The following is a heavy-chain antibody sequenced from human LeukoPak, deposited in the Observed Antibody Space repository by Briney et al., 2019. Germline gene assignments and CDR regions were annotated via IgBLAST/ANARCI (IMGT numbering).Heavy chain of an antibody. D-gene: IGHD6-13*01. CDR2: IIPIFGTA. CDR3: GIAAASEDFDY. CDR1: GGTFSSYA. J-gene: IGHJ4*02. Sequence: ASVKVSCKASGGTFSSYAISWVRQAPGQGLEWMGEIIPIFGTANYAQKFQGRVTITADESTSTAYMELSSLRSEDTAVYYCGIAAASEDFDYWGQGTLVTVSS. V-gene: IGHV1-69*13.